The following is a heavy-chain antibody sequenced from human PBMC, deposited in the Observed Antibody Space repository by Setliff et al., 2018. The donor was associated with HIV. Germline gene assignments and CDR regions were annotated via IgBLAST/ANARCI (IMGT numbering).Heavy chain of an antibody. CDR3: AVASIVSTARWNH. J-gene: IGHJ5*02. CDR1: GHIFTDYY. Sequence: ASVKVSCKASGHIFTDYYIHWVRQAPGEGLEWMGWITNNSGATNYAQNFQGRVTMTRYTSISTAYMDLSSLTSDDTAVYSCAVASIVSTARWNHWGRGTLVTVSS. V-gene: IGHV1-2*02. D-gene: IGHD1-26*01. CDR2: ITNNSGAT.